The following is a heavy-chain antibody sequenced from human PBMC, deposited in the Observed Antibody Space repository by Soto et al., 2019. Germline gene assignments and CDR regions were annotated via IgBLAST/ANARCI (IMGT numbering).Heavy chain of an antibody. V-gene: IGHV4-31*03. CDR1: GGSISSGGYY. CDR3: AREGSSWPNTSFDY. D-gene: IGHD6-13*01. Sequence: PSETLSLTCTVSGGSISSGGYYWSWIRQHPGKGLEWIGYIYYSGSTYYNPSLKSRVTISVDTSKNQFSLKLSSVTAADTAVYYCAREGSSWPNTSFDYWGQGTLVTSPQ. J-gene: IGHJ4*02. CDR2: IYYSGST.